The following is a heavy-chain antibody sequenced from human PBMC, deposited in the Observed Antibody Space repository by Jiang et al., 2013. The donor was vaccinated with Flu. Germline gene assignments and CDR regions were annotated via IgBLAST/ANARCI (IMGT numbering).Heavy chain of an antibody. Sequence: VQLVESGGGLVKPGGSLRLSCAASGFTFSDYYMSWIRQAPGKGLEWVSYISSSSSYTNYADSVKGRFTISRDNAKNSLYLQMNSLRAEDTAVYYCARERMWNNYYGSGSYYTYWGQGTLVTVSS. V-gene: IGHV3-11*06. CDR2: ISSSSSYT. CDR1: GFTFSDYY. CDR3: ARERMWNNYYGSGSYYTY. D-gene: IGHD3-10*01. J-gene: IGHJ4*02.